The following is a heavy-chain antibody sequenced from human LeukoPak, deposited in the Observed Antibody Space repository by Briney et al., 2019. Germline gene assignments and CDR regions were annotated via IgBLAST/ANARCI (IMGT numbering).Heavy chain of an antibody. D-gene: IGHD3-22*01. CDR2: INHSGSA. CDR1: GGSFSGYY. CDR3: ARHSRGYYDSTGYYYGSHAFDI. V-gene: IGHV4-34*01. Sequence: SETLSLTCAVYGGSFSGYYWSWIRQPPGKGLEWIGEINHSGSANYNPSLKSRVTMSVDTSRNQFSLKLSSVTAADTAVFHCARHSRGYYDSTGYYYGSHAFDIWGQGTMVTVSS. J-gene: IGHJ3*02.